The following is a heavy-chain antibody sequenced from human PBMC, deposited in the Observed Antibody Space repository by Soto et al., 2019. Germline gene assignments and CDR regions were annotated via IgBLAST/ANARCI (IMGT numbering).Heavy chain of an antibody. CDR2: IKSKTDGGTT. D-gene: IGHD2-15*01. CDR1: GFTFSNAW. J-gene: IGHJ4*02. Sequence: GGSLRLSCAASGFTFSNAWMSWVRQAPGKGLEWVGRIKSKTDGGTTDYAAPVKGRFTISRDDSKNTLYLQMNGLKTEDTAVYYCTTGGVVVVAATVDSSGYYVDYWGQGTLVTVSS. CDR3: TTGGVVVVAATVDSSGYYVDY. V-gene: IGHV3-15*01.